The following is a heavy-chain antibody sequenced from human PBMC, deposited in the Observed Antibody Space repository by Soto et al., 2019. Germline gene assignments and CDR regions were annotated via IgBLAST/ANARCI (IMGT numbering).Heavy chain of an antibody. Sequence: GGSLRLSCAASGFTFSTYAMSWVRQAPGKGLEWVSSISSSVNATHYTDSVKGRFTISRDDSKNTVYLQMNSLRAEDTAVYYCAKNSCTSYYYGMDVWGQGTTVTVSS. CDR2: ISSSVNAT. CDR3: AKNSCTSYYYGMDV. CDR1: GFTFSTYA. V-gene: IGHV3-23*01. D-gene: IGHD2-21*01. J-gene: IGHJ6*02.